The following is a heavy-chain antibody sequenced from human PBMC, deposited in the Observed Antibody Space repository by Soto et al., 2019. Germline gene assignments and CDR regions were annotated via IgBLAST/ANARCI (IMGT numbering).Heavy chain of an antibody. CDR1: GFTFDDYA. Sequence: ESGGGLVQPGRSLRLSCAASGFTFDDYAMHWVRQAPGKGLEWVSGISWNSGSIGYADSVKGRFTISRDNAKNSLYLQMNSLRAEDTALYYCATEHRGPTIPALHNAFDIWGQGTMVTVSS. CDR2: ISWNSGSI. V-gene: IGHV3-9*01. D-gene: IGHD5-12*01. J-gene: IGHJ3*02. CDR3: ATEHRGPTIPALHNAFDI.